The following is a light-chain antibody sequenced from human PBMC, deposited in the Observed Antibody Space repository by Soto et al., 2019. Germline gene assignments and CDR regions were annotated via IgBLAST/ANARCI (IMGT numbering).Light chain of an antibody. CDR2: AAS. Sequence: DLQMTQSPSSVSASLGDRVTIXXRASHVINSWLAWYQQKPGKAPKVXIYAASSLQSGVPSRFSGSGSGTDFTLTISSLQPEDVASYYCQQANSFPITFGQGTRLEIK. CDR3: QQANSFPIT. J-gene: IGKJ5*01. CDR1: HVINSW. V-gene: IGKV1-12*01.